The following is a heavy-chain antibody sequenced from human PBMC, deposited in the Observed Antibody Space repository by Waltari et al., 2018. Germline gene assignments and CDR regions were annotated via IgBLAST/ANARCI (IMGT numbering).Heavy chain of an antibody. CDR3: ARGYCGGDCSSSARYVDI. J-gene: IGHJ2*01. V-gene: IGHV3-48*04. Sequence: EEQLVESGGGLIQPGGSLRLSCAASGFTFSSYGMSWVRQAPGKCLEWVSYSTNSGATHYADSLRGRFIVSRDNAKSSLYLQMNSLRAEDTALYYCARGYCGGDCSSSARYVDIWGRGTLVSVSS. CDR2: STNSGAT. CDR1: GFTFSSYG. D-gene: IGHD2-21*02.